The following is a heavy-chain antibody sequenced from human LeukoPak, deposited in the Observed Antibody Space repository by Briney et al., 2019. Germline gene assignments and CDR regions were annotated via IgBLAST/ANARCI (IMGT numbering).Heavy chain of an antibody. D-gene: IGHD3-10*01. CDR3: ARYGITIVRGGKYYFDS. Sequence: LETLSLTCTVPGGSISGYFWSWIRQPPGKRLEWIGYIHYSGSTNYNPSLNSRVTISVDTSKNQFSLRLSSVTAADTAVYYCARYGITIVRGGKYYFDSWGQGTLVTVSS. CDR1: GGSISGYF. V-gene: IGHV4-59*08. J-gene: IGHJ4*02. CDR2: IHYSGST.